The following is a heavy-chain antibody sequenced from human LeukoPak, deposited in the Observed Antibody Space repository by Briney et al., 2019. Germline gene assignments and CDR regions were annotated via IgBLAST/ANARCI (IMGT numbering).Heavy chain of an antibody. CDR1: RGSFSGYY. V-gene: IGHV4-34*01. CDR2: INHSGST. J-gene: IGHJ5*02. CDR3: ARRSPQRPYNWFDP. D-gene: IGHD6-25*01. Sequence: PSETLSLTCAVYRGSFSGYYWSWIRQPPGKGLEWIGEINHSGSTNYNPSLKSRVTISVDTSKNQFSLKLSSVTAADTAVYYCARRSPQRPYNWFDPWGQGTLVTVSS.